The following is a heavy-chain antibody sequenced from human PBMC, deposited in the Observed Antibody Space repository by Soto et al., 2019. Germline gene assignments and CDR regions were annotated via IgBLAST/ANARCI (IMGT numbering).Heavy chain of an antibody. CDR3: ARGKFGELGDYGMDV. CDR2: IYYSGST. CDR1: GGSISSGGYY. D-gene: IGHD3-10*01. V-gene: IGHV4-31*03. J-gene: IGHJ6*02. Sequence: QVQLQESGPGLVKPSQTLSLTCTVSGGSISSGGYYWSWIRQHPGKGLEWIGYIYYSGSTYYNPSLKIRVTISVDTSKNQFSLKLSSVTAADTAVYYCARGKFGELGDYGMDVWGQGTTVTVSS.